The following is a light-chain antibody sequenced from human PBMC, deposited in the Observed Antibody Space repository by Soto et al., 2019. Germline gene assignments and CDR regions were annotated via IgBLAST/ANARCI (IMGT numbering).Light chain of an antibody. J-gene: IGKJ4*01. V-gene: IGKV3-15*01. CDR2: GAS. CDR3: QHHASPPT. Sequence: IVMTQSPATLSVSRGGRATVSCRVSESIGDTLAWYQQKPGQGPRLLICGASSSVTGLPAGFSGSGSGTDSPFILSRPSAEDFAVHFCQHHASPPTCGEGTKVDIK. CDR1: ESIGDT.